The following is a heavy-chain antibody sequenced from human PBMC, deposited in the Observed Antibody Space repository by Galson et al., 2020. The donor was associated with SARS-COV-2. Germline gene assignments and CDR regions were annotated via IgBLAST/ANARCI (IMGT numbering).Heavy chain of an antibody. CDR3: AKGTLQCSSTTCYTRRVGMDV. CDR2: INGPGSNT. V-gene: IGHV3-23*01. Sequence: GGSLRLSCAASGFTFSTYAMTWVRQAPGKGLEWVSGINGPGSNTYHADSVKGRFTISRDNSKNTLYLQMNSLRAEDTALYYCAKGTLQCSSTTCYTRRVGMDVWGQGTTVTVSS. D-gene: IGHD2-2*01. CDR1: GFTFSTYA. J-gene: IGHJ6*02.